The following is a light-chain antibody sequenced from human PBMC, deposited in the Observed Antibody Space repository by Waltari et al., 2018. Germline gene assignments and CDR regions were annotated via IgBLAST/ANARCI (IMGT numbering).Light chain of an antibody. V-gene: IGLV3-19*01. Sequence: SSELTQDPAVSVALGQTVRITCQGDSLRNSYAGWYQQKPGQAPILVLHAKTKRPSGIPGPLSGSRSGKPASLPITGAQAEDEADYFCHSRDSSGNVAVFGGGTRLTVL. CDR2: AKT. CDR3: HSRDSSGNVAV. J-gene: IGLJ2*01. CDR1: SLRNSY.